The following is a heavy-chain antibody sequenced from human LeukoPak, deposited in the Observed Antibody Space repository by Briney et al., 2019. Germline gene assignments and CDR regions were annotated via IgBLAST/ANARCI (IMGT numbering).Heavy chain of an antibody. CDR1: GYTFTSYD. CDR3: ARGDSLGVAAAGPYY. V-gene: IGHV1-8*01. J-gene: IGHJ4*02. D-gene: IGHD6-13*01. CDR2: MNPNSGNT. Sequence: ASVKVSCKASGYTFTSYDINWVRQATGQGLEWMGWMNPNSGNTGYAQKFQGRVTMTRNTSISTAYMELSSPRSEDTAVYYCARGDSLGVAAAGPYYWGQGTLVTVSS.